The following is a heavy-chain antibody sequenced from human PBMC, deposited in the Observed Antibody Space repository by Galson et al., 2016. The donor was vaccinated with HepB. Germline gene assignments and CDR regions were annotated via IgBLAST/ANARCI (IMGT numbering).Heavy chain of an antibody. CDR1: GGSIRSYY. D-gene: IGHD1-7*01. J-gene: IGHJ3*02. CDR3: ARTELVDAFDI. CDR2: IYYSGST. Sequence: SETLSLTCTVSGGSIRSYYWNWIRQPPGKGLAWIGNIYYSGSTNYNPSLKSRVTISVDTSNNRFFLKLSSVTAADTAVYYCARTELVDAFDIWGQGAMVTVSS. V-gene: IGHV4-59*01.